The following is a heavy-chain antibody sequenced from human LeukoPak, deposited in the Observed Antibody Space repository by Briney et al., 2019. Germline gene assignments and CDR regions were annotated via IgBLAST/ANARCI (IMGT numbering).Heavy chain of an antibody. CDR3: AKRFEVVGVTYIDY. CDR1: GFAFSSFG. D-gene: IGHD2-15*01. J-gene: IGHJ4*02. CDR2: ISHSGDAT. Sequence: GGSLRLSCVASGFAFSSFGMSWVRQAPGKGLEWVSGISHSGDATYYADSVKGRFIISRDTSKNTLYVQMNSLRAEDTAIYYCAKRFEVVGVTYIDYWGQGTLVTVSS. V-gene: IGHV3-23*01.